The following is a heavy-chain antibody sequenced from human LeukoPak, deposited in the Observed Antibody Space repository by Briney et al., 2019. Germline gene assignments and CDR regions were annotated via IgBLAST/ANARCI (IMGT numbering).Heavy chain of an antibody. CDR3: ARGYDSSGYYYGVANY. CDR2: ISSSGSSI. D-gene: IGHD3-22*01. CDR1: GFTFSDYY. J-gene: IGHJ4*02. V-gene: IGHV3-11*04. Sequence: GGSLRLSCAASGFTFSDYYMGWIRQAPVKGLEWVSDISSSGSSIYYADSVKGRFTISRDNAKKSLYLQMNSLRAEDTAVYYCARGYDSSGYYYGVANYWGQGTLVTVSS.